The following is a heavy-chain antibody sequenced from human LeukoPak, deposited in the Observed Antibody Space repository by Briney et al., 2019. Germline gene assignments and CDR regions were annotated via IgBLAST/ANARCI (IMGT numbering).Heavy chain of an antibody. Sequence: SETLSLTCYVSGDSISSSYFWGWIRQPPGTGLEWIGSISHSENTFYNPSLKSRVTISVDTSKNHFSLNLSAVTAADTAVYYCARVRWLQLGHFDYWGQGSLVTVSS. D-gene: IGHD5-24*01. CDR2: ISHSENT. CDR3: ARVRWLQLGHFDY. CDR1: GDSISSSYF. V-gene: IGHV4-38-2*02. J-gene: IGHJ4*02.